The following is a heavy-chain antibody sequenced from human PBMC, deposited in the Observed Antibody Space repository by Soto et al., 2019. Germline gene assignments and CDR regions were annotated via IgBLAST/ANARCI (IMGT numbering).Heavy chain of an antibody. V-gene: IGHV4-39*01. CDR2: IFHTGAT. CDR3: ARRRIVPTTNFDY. CDR1: GDSISSSSFY. J-gene: IGHJ4*02. Sequence: PSETLSLTCTVSGDSISSSSFYWGWIRQPPGKRLEWIGHIFHTGATYQNPTLKSRLRMSVDTSKNQFSLNLSSVTATDTAVYYCARRRIVPTTNFDYWGQGTLVTVSS. D-gene: IGHD1-26*01.